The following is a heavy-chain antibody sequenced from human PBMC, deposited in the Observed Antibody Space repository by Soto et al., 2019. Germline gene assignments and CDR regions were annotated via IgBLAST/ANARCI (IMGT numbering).Heavy chain of an antibody. CDR1: GFTFTSSA. Sequence: ASVKVSCKASGFTFTSSAVQWVRQARGQRLEWIGWIVVGSGNTNYAQKFQERVTITRDMSTSTAYMELSSLRSEDTAVYYCAAVTYYYDSSGSHPDYWGQGTLVTVSS. D-gene: IGHD3-22*01. J-gene: IGHJ4*02. CDR2: IVVGSGNT. V-gene: IGHV1-58*01. CDR3: AAVTYYYDSSGSHPDY.